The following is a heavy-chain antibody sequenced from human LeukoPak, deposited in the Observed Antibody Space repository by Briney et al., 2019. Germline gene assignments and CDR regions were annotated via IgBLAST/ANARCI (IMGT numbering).Heavy chain of an antibody. V-gene: IGHV3-30*02. CDR3: ASSSSYFDY. Sequence: GGSLRLSCAASGFTFVDSGMNWVRQAPGKGLEWLTFIRYDGTNEYFADSVKGRFAISRDNSQKKLYLQMNNLRPEDTALYYCASSSSYFDYWGQGTLVTVSS. J-gene: IGHJ4*02. D-gene: IGHD6-13*01. CDR2: IRYDGTNE. CDR1: GFTFVDSG.